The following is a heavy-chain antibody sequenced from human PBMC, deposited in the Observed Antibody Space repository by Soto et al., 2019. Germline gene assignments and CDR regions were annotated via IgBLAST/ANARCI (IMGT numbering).Heavy chain of an antibody. D-gene: IGHD6-6*01. Sequence: QVQLVQSGAEVKKPGASVKVSCKASGYTFISYGISWVRQAPGQGLEWMGWISSYNGNTNYAQKLQDRVTMTTDTSGTTAYMERRSLRFDDRAVYYCARDRPTSSIRARDYYYAMDVWGQGTTVTVSS. CDR3: ARDRPTSSIRARDYYYAMDV. CDR2: ISSYNGNT. V-gene: IGHV1-18*01. J-gene: IGHJ6*02. CDR1: GYTFISYG.